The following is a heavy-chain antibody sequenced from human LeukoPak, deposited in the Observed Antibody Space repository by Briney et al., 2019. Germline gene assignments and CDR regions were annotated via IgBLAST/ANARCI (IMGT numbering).Heavy chain of an antibody. CDR1: GFTFSSYW. J-gene: IGHJ4*02. CDR2: INSDGSST. Sequence: SGGSLRLSCAVSGFTFSSYWMHWVRQAPGKGLVWVSRINSDGSSTSYADSVKGRFTISRDNAKNTLYLQMNSLRAEDTAVYYCARGYYYDSSGSVAPFDYWGQGTLVTVSS. CDR3: ARGYYYDSSGSVAPFDY. D-gene: IGHD3-22*01. V-gene: IGHV3-74*01.